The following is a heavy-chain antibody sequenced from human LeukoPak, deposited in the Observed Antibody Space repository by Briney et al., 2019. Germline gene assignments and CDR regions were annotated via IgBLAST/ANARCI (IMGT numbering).Heavy chain of an antibody. J-gene: IGHJ1*01. V-gene: IGHV7-4-1*02. CDR2: INTNTGNP. CDR3: ARDIRVGPHFGYFLY. Sequence: GASVKVSCKASGYTFTNHAMIWVRQAPGQGLEWMGWINTNTGNPTYAQGFTGRFVFSLDTSVSTAYLQISTLKAEDTAVYYCARDIRVGPHFGYFLYWGQGTLVTVSS. CDR1: GYTFTNHA. D-gene: IGHD3-3*02.